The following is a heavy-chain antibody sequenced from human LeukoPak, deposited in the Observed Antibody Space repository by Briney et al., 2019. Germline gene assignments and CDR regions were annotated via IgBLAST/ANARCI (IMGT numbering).Heavy chain of an antibody. Sequence: HPGGSLRLSCAASGFTSSSSGMHWVRQAPGKGLEWVAVIWYDGSLKYYVDSVKGRFTISRDNSKNTLYLQMNSLRAEDTAVYYCARESIWLQFQSFDFWGQGTLVTVSS. V-gene: IGHV3-33*01. J-gene: IGHJ4*02. CDR2: IWYDGSLK. CDR3: ARESIWLQFQSFDF. D-gene: IGHD5-24*01. CDR1: GFTSSSSG.